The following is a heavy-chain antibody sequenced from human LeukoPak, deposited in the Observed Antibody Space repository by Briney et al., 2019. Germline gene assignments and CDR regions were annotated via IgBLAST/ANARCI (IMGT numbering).Heavy chain of an antibody. Sequence: SVKVSCKASGGTFSSYAISWVRQPPGQGLEWMGRIIPISCIANYAQKFQGRVTITADKSTSTAYMELSSLRSEDTAVYYCASLGGTQFYGYGMDVWGQGTTVTVSS. CDR2: IIPISCIA. V-gene: IGHV1-69*04. CDR3: ASLGGTQFYGYGMDV. D-gene: IGHD3-16*01. J-gene: IGHJ6*02. CDR1: GGTFSSYA.